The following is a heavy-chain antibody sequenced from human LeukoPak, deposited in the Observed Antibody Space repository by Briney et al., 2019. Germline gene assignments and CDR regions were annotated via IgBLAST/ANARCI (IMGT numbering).Heavy chain of an antibody. J-gene: IGHJ3*02. D-gene: IGHD6-19*01. Sequence: PSQTLSLTCAVSGDSISSGGYSWSWIRQPPGKGLEWIGYIYHSGSTYYNPSLMSRVTVSVDRSKNQFSLELSSVTAADTAVYYCARALAVADAFDIWGQGTVVTVSS. CDR2: IYHSGST. CDR1: GDSISSGGYS. CDR3: ARALAVADAFDI. V-gene: IGHV4-30-2*01.